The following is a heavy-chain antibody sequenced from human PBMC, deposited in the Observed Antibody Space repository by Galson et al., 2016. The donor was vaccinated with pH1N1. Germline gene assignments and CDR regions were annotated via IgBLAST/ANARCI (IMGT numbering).Heavy chain of an antibody. CDR3: ARVRLVLPGDPTGYFDL. J-gene: IGHJ4*02. V-gene: IGHV3-74*01. D-gene: IGHD3-9*01. CDR1: GSRFDDYG. CDR2: ISSDGSST. Sequence: SLRLSCAASGSRFDDYGMSWVRQPPGKGLEWVSRISSDGSSTSYADSVKGRFTISRANAGNTLYLQMNSLRDEDAAPYYCARVRLVLPGDPTGYFDLWGQGALVTVSS.